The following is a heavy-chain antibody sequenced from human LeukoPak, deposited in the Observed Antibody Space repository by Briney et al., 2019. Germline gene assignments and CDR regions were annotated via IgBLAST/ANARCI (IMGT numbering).Heavy chain of an antibody. D-gene: IGHD4-23*01. CDR3: AKDRDGGNFFFDY. Sequence: PGGSLRLSCAASGFTFSSYAMHWVRQAPGKGLEWVAVISYDGSNKYYAASVKGRFTVSRDNSRNTLYLQMNGLRPEDTALYYCAKDRDGGNFFFDYWGQGTLVTVSS. CDR1: GFTFSSYA. V-gene: IGHV3-30-3*02. J-gene: IGHJ4*02. CDR2: ISYDGSNK.